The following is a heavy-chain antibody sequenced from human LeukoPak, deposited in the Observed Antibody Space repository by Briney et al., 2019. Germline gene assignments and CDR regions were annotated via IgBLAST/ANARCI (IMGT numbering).Heavy chain of an antibody. CDR1: GGSINSYY. CDR2: VYYSGST. V-gene: IGHV4-59*08. CDR3: ARADWVAAAGN. J-gene: IGHJ4*02. Sequence: SETLSLTCTVSGGSINSYYWSWIRQPPGKGLEWIGYVYYSGSTYYNPSLKSRVTISVDTSKNQFSLKLSSVTAADTAVYYCARADWVAAAGNWGQGTLVTVSS. D-gene: IGHD6-13*01.